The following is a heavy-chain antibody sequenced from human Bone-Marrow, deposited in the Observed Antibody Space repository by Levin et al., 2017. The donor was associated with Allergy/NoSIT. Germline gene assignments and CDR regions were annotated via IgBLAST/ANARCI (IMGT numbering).Heavy chain of an antibody. J-gene: IGHJ4*02. Sequence: SETLSLICTVSGDSITSYYWSWIRQPPGKGLEWIGYMRSSGAVEYNPSLKSRATMSIDTSKNQFSLRVTSVTAADTALYFCATRIPVGGGHIDYWGQGTLVTVSS. CDR2: MRSSGAV. V-gene: IGHV4-59*08. CDR3: ATRIPVGGGHIDY. CDR1: GDSITSYY. D-gene: IGHD6-19*01.